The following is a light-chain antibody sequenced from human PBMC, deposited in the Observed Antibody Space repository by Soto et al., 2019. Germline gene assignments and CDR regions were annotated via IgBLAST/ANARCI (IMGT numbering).Light chain of an antibody. CDR2: GAS. CDR3: HQYNNWPLYT. V-gene: IGKV3-15*01. CDR1: QSVSSN. Sequence: EIVMTQSPATLSVSPGERATLSCRASQSVSSNLAWYQHKPGQAPRLLIYGASTRATGIPARFSGSGSGTEFTLTISRLQSEDFAVYFCHQYNNWPLYTFGQGTKLEIK. J-gene: IGKJ2*01.